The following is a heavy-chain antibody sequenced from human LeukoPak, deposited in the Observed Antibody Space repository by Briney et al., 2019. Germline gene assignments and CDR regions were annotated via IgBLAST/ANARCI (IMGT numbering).Heavy chain of an antibody. D-gene: IGHD4-17*01. CDR3: AKVGYGDLAH. Sequence: PGGSLRLSCAASGFTFSTYAMSWVRQAPGKGLEWVSSISGPGEFTYYAESVKGRFTISRDNPENTVYLQMNSLRVDDTAVYYCAKVGYGDLAHWGQGTLVPVSS. CDR1: GFTFSTYA. CDR2: ISGPGEFT. V-gene: IGHV3-23*01. J-gene: IGHJ4*02.